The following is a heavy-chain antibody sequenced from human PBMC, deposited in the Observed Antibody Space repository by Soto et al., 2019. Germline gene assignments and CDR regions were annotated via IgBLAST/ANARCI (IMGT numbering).Heavy chain of an antibody. CDR2: IYYSGST. J-gene: IGHJ4*02. CDR1: GGSISSGDYY. D-gene: IGHD1-26*01. Sequence: QVQLQESGPGLVKPSQTLSLTCTVSGGSISSGDYYWSWIRQPPGKGLEWIGYIYYSGSTYYNPSRKSRVTISVDTSRTQFSLKLSSVTAADTAVYYCARSKGGSYFDYWGQGTLVTVSS. CDR3: ARSKGGSYFDY. V-gene: IGHV4-30-4*01.